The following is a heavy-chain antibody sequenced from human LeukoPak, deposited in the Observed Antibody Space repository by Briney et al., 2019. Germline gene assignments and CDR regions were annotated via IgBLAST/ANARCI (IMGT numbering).Heavy chain of an antibody. CDR3: ARVYYYYYGMDV. Sequence: GGSLRLSCAASGFTFSSYAMHWVRQAPGKGLEWVAVTSYDGSNKYYADSVKGRFTISRDNSKNTLYLQMNSLRAEDTAVYYCARVYYYYYGMDVWGQGTTVTVSS. CDR2: TSYDGSNK. V-gene: IGHV3-30-3*01. CDR1: GFTFSSYA. J-gene: IGHJ6*02.